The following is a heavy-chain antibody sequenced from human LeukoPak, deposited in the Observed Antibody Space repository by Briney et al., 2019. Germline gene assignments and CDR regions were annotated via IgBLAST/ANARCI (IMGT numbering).Heavy chain of an antibody. Sequence: PGGSLRLSCAASGFTFSSYAMGWVRQAPGKGLEWVSSISSSSSYIYYADSVKGRFTISRDNAKNSLYLQMNSLRAEDTAVYYCARDPDTAMVTGDYWGQGTLVTVSS. D-gene: IGHD5-18*01. CDR2: ISSSSSYI. CDR1: GFTFSSYA. V-gene: IGHV3-21*01. CDR3: ARDPDTAMVTGDY. J-gene: IGHJ4*02.